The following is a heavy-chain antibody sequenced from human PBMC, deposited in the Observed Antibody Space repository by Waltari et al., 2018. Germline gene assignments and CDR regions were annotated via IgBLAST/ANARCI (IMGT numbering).Heavy chain of an antibody. CDR2: ISGSGSVI. CDR1: GFTISDFY. D-gene: IGHD4-17*01. CDR3: SRDPRLLDY. J-gene: IGHJ4*02. V-gene: IGHV3-11*01. Sequence: QVQLAESGGGLVKPGGSLRLSCAVSGFTISDFYLTWTRQAPGKGLECVSYISGSGSVISYADSVKGRFTVSRDNAKNSLYLRMNSLRVEDTAVYYCSRDPRLLDYWGQGTLVTVSS.